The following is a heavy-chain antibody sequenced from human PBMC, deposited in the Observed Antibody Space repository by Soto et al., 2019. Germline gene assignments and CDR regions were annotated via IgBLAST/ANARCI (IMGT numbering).Heavy chain of an antibody. CDR2: ISYEGINT. CDR3: ARTRDSRGYSLFDF. V-gene: IGHV3-30-3*01. Sequence: GGSLRLSCAASGFTFSSDAMHWVRQGPGKGLEWVAVISYEGINTYYAPALKGRFTISRDNFRNTLYLQMNSLRAEDTAVYYCARTRDSRGYSLFDFWGQGALVTVSS. J-gene: IGHJ4*02. D-gene: IGHD3-22*01. CDR1: GFTFSSDA.